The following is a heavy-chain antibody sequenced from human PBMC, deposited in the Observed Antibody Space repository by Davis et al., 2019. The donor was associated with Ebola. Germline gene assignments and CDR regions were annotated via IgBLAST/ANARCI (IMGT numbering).Heavy chain of an antibody. Sequence: ASVKVSCKASGYTFISYYMYWVRQAPGQGLEWMGIINPSGGTTTYAQKFQGRVSMTRDTSTSTVYMELSSLRSEDTAMYYCARGNRGGDILTGCFFDYWGQGTLVTVSS. J-gene: IGHJ4*02. D-gene: IGHD3-9*01. CDR2: INPSGGTT. CDR3: ARGNRGGDILTGCFFDY. V-gene: IGHV1-46*03. CDR1: GYTFISYY.